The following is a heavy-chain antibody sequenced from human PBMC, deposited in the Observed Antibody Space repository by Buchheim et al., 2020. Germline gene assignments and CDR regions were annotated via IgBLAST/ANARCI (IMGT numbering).Heavy chain of an antibody. CDR3: ARDQRNYGSGRYWFDP. J-gene: IGHJ5*02. D-gene: IGHD3-10*01. CDR2: ISSSGSTI. V-gene: IGHV3-48*03. Sequence: EVQLVESGGGLVQPGGSLRLSCAASGFTFSSYEMNWVRQAPGKGLEWVSYISSSGSTIYYADSVKGRFTISRDNAKNSLYLQMNNLRAEDTAVYYCARDQRNYGSGRYWFDPWGQGTL. CDR1: GFTFSSYE.